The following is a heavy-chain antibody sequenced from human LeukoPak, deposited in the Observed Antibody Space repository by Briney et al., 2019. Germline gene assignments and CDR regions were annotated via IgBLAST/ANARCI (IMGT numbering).Heavy chain of an antibody. CDR2: IKQDGSEK. CDR1: GFTFTSHG. V-gene: IGHV3-7*01. Sequence: PSGGSLRLSCAASGFTFTSHGMNWVRQAPGKGLEWVANIKQDGSEKYYVDSVKGRFTISRDNAKNTLYLQMNSLRAEDTAVYYCAKDPGVWGQGTLVTVSS. D-gene: IGHD3-10*01. CDR3: AKDPGV. J-gene: IGHJ4*02.